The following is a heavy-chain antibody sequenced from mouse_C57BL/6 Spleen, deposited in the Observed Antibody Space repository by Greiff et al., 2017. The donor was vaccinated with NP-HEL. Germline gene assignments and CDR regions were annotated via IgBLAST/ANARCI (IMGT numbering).Heavy chain of an antibody. D-gene: IGHD1-1*01. CDR1: GFTFSSYA. J-gene: IGHJ2*01. CDR2: ISDGGSYT. V-gene: IGHV5-4*01. Sequence: EVKLVESGGGLVKPGGSLKLSCAASGFTFSSYAMSWVRQTPEQRLEWVATISDGGSYTYYPDNVKGRFTISRDNAKNNLYLQMSHLKSEDTAMYYCARDQGTTVVAFDYWGQGTTLTVAS. CDR3: ARDQGTTVVAFDY.